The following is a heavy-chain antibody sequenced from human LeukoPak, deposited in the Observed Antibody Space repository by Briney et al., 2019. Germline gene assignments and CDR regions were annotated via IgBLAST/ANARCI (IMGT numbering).Heavy chain of an antibody. J-gene: IGHJ4*02. CDR3: ARDTPDHYDILTGYATFDY. V-gene: IGHV3-38-3*01. CDR1: GFTVSSNE. Sequence: GGSLRLSCAASGFTVSSNEMSWVRQAPGKGLEWVSSISGGSTYYADSRKGRFTISRDNSKNALHLQMNSLRSDDTAVYYCARDTPDHYDILTGYATFDYWGQGTLVTVSS. D-gene: IGHD3-9*01. CDR2: ISGGST.